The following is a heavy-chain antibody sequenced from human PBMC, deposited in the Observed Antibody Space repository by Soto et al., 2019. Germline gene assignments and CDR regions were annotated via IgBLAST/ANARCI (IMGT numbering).Heavy chain of an antibody. Sequence: QVQLVQSGAEVKKPGSSVKVSCKASGGTFSIYAISWVRQAPGQGLEWMGGIIPIFGTANYAQKFQGRVTITADESTSTAYMELSSLRSEDTAVYYCARQRGIVVVITTSDDAFDVWGQGTMVTVSS. J-gene: IGHJ3*01. D-gene: IGHD3-22*01. CDR3: ARQRGIVVVITTSDDAFDV. CDR2: IIPIFGTA. V-gene: IGHV1-69*12. CDR1: GGTFSIYA.